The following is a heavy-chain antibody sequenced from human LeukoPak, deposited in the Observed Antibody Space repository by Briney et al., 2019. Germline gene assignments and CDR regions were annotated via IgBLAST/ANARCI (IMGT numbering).Heavy chain of an antibody. J-gene: IGHJ4*02. CDR3: ARVGPTQD. Sequence: ASVKVSCKASGYSFTNYAMNWVRQAPGQGLEWVGWINPNNGDTTYTEKFQGRITVTRDTSISTAYLELSRLRTNDTAVYYCARVGPTQDWGQGTLVTVSS. V-gene: IGHV1-2*02. CDR1: GYSFTNYA. CDR2: INPNNGDT. D-gene: IGHD1-26*01.